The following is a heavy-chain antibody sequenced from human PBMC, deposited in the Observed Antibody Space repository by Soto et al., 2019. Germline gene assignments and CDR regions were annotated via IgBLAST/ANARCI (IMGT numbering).Heavy chain of an antibody. J-gene: IGHJ4*02. CDR1: GFTFSSHW. V-gene: IGHV3-74*03. D-gene: IGHD4-17*01. Sequence: GGSLRLSCAASGFTFSSHWMHWVRQAPGKGLVWVSRINADGGYRTYADSVKGRFTISRDNARDTLYLQMDSLRAEDTAAYYCVRDITYGDYVYWGQGTLVTVSS. CDR3: VRDITYGDYVY. CDR2: INADGGYR.